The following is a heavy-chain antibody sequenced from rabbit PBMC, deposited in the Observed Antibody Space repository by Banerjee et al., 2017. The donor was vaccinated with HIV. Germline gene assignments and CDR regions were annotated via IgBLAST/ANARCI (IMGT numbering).Heavy chain of an antibody. D-gene: IGHD4-1*01. J-gene: IGHJ4*01. V-gene: IGHV1S45*01. Sequence: QEQLEESGGDLVKPEGSLTLTCTASGFSFSNKYVICWVRRAPGKGLEWIACINTSSGNTVYANWAKSRLTISITSSTTVTLQMTSLTATDTAAYFCAKDLAGVIDWNFGLWGPGTLVTVS. CDR3: AKDLAGVIDWNFGL. CDR2: INTSSGNT. CDR1: GFSFSNKYV.